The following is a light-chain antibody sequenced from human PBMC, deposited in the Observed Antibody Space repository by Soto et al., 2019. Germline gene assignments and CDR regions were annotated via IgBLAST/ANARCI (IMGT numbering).Light chain of an antibody. J-gene: IGKJ1*01. CDR1: QSISSS. CDR2: AAS. Sequence: DIQMTQSPSSLSASVGDRVTITCRASQSISSSLNWYQQKPWKAPHLLIHAASSLHSGVPSRFSGSGSGTDFTLTISSLQPEDFATYYCQQSYSTPRTFGQGTKVEI. CDR3: QQSYSTPRT. V-gene: IGKV1-39*01.